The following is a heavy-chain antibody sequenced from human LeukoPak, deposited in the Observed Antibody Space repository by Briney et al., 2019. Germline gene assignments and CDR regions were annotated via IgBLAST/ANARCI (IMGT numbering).Heavy chain of an antibody. CDR2: ISSSSSYI. Sequence: PGGSLRLSCAASGFTFSSYSMTWVRQAPGKGLEWVSSISSSSSYIYYADSVKGRFTISRDNAKNSLYLQMNSLRAEDTAVYYCAKGAVAGLGEDYFDYWGQGTLVTVSS. V-gene: IGHV3-21*01. CDR1: GFTFSSYS. J-gene: IGHJ4*02. D-gene: IGHD6-19*01. CDR3: AKGAVAGLGEDYFDY.